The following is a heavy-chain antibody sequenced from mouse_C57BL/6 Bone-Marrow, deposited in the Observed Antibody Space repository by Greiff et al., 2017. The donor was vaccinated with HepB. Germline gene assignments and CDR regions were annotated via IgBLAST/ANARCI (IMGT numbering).Heavy chain of an antibody. J-gene: IGHJ3*01. Sequence: EVHLVESGGGLVKPGGSLKLSCAASGFTFSDYGMHWVRQAPEKGLEWGAYISSGSSTIYYADTVKGRFTLSRNNAKNTLFMQMTSLRSEDTAMYYCARTLDYEAWFAYWGQGTLVTVSA. CDR1: GFTFSDYG. CDR2: ISSGSSTI. CDR3: ARTLDYEAWFAY. D-gene: IGHD1-1*01. V-gene: IGHV5-17*01.